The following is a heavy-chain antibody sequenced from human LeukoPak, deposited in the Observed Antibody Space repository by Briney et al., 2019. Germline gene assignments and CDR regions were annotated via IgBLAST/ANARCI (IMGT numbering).Heavy chain of an antibody. CDR1: GASIRSGDYY. CDR3: ARDCSGGSCYGAFDI. J-gene: IGHJ3*02. CDR2: IYDSGST. D-gene: IGHD2-15*01. Sequence: SETLSLTCTVSGASIRSGDYYWSWIRQPPGKGLEWIGYIYDSGSTYYNLSLKSRITISVDTSENRFSLKLSSVTATDTAVYYCARDCSGGSCYGAFDIWGQGTMVTVSS. V-gene: IGHV4-30-4*01.